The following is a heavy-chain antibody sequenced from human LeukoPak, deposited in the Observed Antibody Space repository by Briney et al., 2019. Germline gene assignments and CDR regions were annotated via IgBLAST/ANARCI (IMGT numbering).Heavy chain of an antibody. CDR1: GYSVSNYNA. Sequence: SQTLSLTCGISGYSVSNYNAWNWVRQSPSRGLEWLGRTFYRSRWYNTYAVSVKSRIVINADASKNLFSLQLNPVTPEDTAVYCARDLYYSDRNGYLNGFDLWGQGTVVIVSS. CDR2: TFYRSRWYN. CDR3: ARDLYYSDRNGYLNGFDL. J-gene: IGHJ3*01. D-gene: IGHD3-22*01. V-gene: IGHV6-1*01.